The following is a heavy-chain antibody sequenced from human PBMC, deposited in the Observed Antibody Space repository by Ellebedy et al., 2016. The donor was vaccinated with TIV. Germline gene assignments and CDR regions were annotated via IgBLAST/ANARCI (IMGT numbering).Heavy chain of an antibody. J-gene: IGHJ5*02. V-gene: IGHV3-23*01. D-gene: IGHD2-8*01. CDR3: ARNGYCTPSNCRSYNWFDP. CDR2: ISHTGSRT. Sequence: GESLKISCAASGFTFSSYAMSWVRQAPGKGLEWVSTISHTGSRTYYADSVEGRFTISRDNAKNSLYLQMNSLRAEDTAVYYCARNGYCTPSNCRSYNWFDPWGQGTLVTVSS. CDR1: GFTFSSYA.